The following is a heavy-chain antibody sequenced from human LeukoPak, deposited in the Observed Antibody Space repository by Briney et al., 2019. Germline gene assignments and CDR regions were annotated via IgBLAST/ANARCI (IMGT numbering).Heavy chain of an antibody. Sequence: PSETLSLTCAVYGGSFSGYYWSWIRQPPGKGLEWIGYIYYSGSTNYNPSLKSRVTISVDTSKNQFSLKLSSVTAADTAVYYCARGFETYYDYVWGSYRYWFDPWGQGTLVTVSS. CDR3: ARGFETYYDYVWGSYRYWFDP. V-gene: IGHV4-59*01. CDR2: IYYSGST. J-gene: IGHJ5*02. CDR1: GGSFSGYY. D-gene: IGHD3-16*02.